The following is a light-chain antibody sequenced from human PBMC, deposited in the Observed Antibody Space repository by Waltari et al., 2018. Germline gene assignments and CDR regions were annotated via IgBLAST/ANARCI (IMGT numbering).Light chain of an antibody. J-gene: IGLJ2*01. CDR3: SSYTSSSTLV. Sequence: QSALTQPAPVSGSPGQSITTSCTGPSSDIVGYNYVFWYQQHPGKAPKLTIYEVSHRPSGVSDRFSGSKSGNTASLTISGLQAEDEADYYCSSYTSSSTLVFGGGTKVTVL. CDR2: EVS. V-gene: IGLV2-14*01. CDR1: SSDIVGYNY.